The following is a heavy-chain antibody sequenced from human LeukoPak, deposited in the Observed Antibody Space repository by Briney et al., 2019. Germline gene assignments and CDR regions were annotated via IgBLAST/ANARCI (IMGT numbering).Heavy chain of an antibody. CDR2: ISPGVSGYT. D-gene: IGHD2/OR15-2a*01. Sequence: GGSLRLSCLASGFSFNSYTMNWVREAPGKGLEWVSTISPGVSGYTWYAESVKGRFTTSRDNPENSLYLQMDSLRADDTAVYYCVRDVSRRIGMDVWGQGTTVTVSS. J-gene: IGHJ6*02. CDR1: GFSFNSYT. CDR3: VRDVSRRIGMDV. V-gene: IGHV3-21*06.